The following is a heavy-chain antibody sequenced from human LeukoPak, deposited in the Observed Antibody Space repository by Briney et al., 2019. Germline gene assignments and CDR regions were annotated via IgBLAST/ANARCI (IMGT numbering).Heavy chain of an antibody. CDR1: GGSISSSSYY. V-gene: IGHV4-61*05. CDR2: IYYSGST. J-gene: IGHJ5*02. CDR3: ARLYNWFDP. Sequence: SETLSLTCTVSGGSISSSSYYWGWIRQLPGKGLEWIGYIYYSGSTNYNPSLKSRVTISVDTSKNQFSLKLSSVTAADTAVYYCARLYNWFDPWGQGTLVTVSS.